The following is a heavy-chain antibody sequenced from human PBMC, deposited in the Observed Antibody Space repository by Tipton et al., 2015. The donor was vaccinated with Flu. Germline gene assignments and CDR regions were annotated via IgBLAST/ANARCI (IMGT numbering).Heavy chain of an antibody. CDR2: ISHDGTIK. J-gene: IGHJ4*02. Sequence: SLRLSCAASGFDFNSYVMHWVRQVPGKGLVWVSRISHDGTIKTFADSVRGRFTVSRDNTKKLMYLQMNSLRPEDTAMYYCVTDLNLIIFEYWGQGTLVTVSS. V-gene: IGHV3-74*03. CDR3: VTDLNLIIFEY. CDR1: GFDFNSYV.